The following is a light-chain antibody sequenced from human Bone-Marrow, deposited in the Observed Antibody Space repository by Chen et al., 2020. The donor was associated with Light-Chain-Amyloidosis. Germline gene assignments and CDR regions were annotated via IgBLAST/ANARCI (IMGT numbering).Light chain of an antibody. CDR2: LGS. CDR1: PSLLQSNGYNY. V-gene: IGKV2-28*01. Sequence: DIVMTQSPLSLPVTPGEPASISCRSTPSLLQSNGYNYLDWYLQKPGQSPQLLIYLGSNRASGVPDRFSGSGSGTDFTLKISRVEAEDVGVYYCMQALQTPYTFGQGTKLEIK. J-gene: IGKJ2*01. CDR3: MQALQTPYT.